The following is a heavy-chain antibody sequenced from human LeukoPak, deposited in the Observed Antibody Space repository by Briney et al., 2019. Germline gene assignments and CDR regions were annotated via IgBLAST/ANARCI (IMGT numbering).Heavy chain of an antibody. CDR1: GFTFSTYA. Sequence: GGSLRLSCAASGFTFSTYAMSWVRLATGKGLEWVSGISGSGGSTYYADSVKGRFTSSRDNSKNTLYVQMNSLRVEDTAVYYCAKSGGLSGSGRLAMDVWGQGTTVTVSS. V-gene: IGHV3-23*01. D-gene: IGHD3-10*01. CDR3: AKSGGLSGSGRLAMDV. J-gene: IGHJ6*02. CDR2: ISGSGGST.